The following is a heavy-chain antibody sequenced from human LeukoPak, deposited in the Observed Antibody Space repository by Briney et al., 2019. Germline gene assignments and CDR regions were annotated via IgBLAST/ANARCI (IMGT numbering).Heavy chain of an antibody. Sequence: GGSLRLSCAASGFTFTSYGMHWVRQAPGKGLEWVAFIQYDGSNKYYADSVKGRFTISRDNAKNSLYLQMNSLRAEDTAVYYCARPTTYYYDSSGYLRYWGQGTLVTVSS. D-gene: IGHD3-22*01. CDR3: ARPTTYYYDSSGYLRY. J-gene: IGHJ4*02. V-gene: IGHV3-30*02. CDR1: GFTFTSYG. CDR2: IQYDGSNK.